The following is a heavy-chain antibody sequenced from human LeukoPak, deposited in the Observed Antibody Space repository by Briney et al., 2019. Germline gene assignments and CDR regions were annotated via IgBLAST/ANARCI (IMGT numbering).Heavy chain of an antibody. CDR3: AKDRSRVVTQVSYGMDV. CDR1: GFSFSNYG. CDR2: ISHDGSNK. V-gene: IGHV3-30*18. Sequence: GGSLRPSCAASGFSFSNYGIHWVRQAPGKGLEWVAVISHDGSNKYYADSVKGRFTISRDNSKNTLYLQMNSLRAEDTAVYYCAKDRSRVVTQVSYGMDVWGQGTTVTVSS. D-gene: IGHD4-23*01. J-gene: IGHJ6*02.